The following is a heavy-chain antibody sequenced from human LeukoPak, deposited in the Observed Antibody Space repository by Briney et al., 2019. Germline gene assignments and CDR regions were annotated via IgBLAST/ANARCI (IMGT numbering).Heavy chain of an antibody. CDR1: GFTFSSYA. CDR3: AKAIGDYVAFDI. CDR2: ISGSGGST. V-gene: IGHV3-23*01. Sequence: PGGSLRLSCAASGFTFSSYAMSWVRQAPGKGLEWVSAISGSGGSTYYADSVKGRFTISRDNSKNTLYLQMYSLGAEDTAVYYCAKAIGDYVAFDIWGQGTMVTVSS. D-gene: IGHD4-17*01. J-gene: IGHJ3*02.